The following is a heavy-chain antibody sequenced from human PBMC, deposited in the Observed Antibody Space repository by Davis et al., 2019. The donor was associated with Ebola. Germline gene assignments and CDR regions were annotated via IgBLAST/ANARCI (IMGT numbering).Heavy chain of an antibody. CDR1: GGSVSSGSYY. J-gene: IGHJ4*02. D-gene: IGHD6-13*01. Sequence: MPSETLSLTCTVSGGSVSSGSYYWSWIRQPPGKGLEWIGYIYYSGSTNYNPTLKSRVTISVDTSKNQFSLKLSSVTAADTAVYYCARDGGIAAAGYFDYWGQGTLVTVSS. CDR3: ARDGGIAAAGYFDY. V-gene: IGHV4-61*01. CDR2: IYYSGST.